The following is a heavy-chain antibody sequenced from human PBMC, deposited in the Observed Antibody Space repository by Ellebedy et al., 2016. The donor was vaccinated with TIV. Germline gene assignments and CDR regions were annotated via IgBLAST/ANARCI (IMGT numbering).Heavy chain of an antibody. V-gene: IGHV3-30-3*01. Sequence: PGGSLRLSCAASTFTFSSYAVHWVRQAPGKGLEWVAVISYDAVNKYYADSVKGRFTISSDNSKNTLYLQMNGLRAEDTAVYYCATDRGRYTGYDPTYGMDVWGQGTTVTVSS. D-gene: IGHD5-12*01. CDR3: ATDRGRYTGYDPTYGMDV. CDR1: TFTFSSYA. J-gene: IGHJ6*02. CDR2: ISYDAVNK.